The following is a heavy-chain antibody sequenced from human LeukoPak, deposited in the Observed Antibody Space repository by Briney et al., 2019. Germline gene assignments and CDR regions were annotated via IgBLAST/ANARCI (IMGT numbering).Heavy chain of an antibody. Sequence: GASVKVSCKASGGTFNSYAISWVRQAPGQGLEWMGGIIPIFGTANYAQKFQGRVTITTDESTSTAYMELSSLRSEDTAVYYCARGNTYYYDSSGYNIWGQGTMVTVSS. J-gene: IGHJ3*02. D-gene: IGHD3-22*01. V-gene: IGHV1-69*05. CDR1: GGTFNSYA. CDR3: ARGNTYYYDSSGYNI. CDR2: IIPIFGTA.